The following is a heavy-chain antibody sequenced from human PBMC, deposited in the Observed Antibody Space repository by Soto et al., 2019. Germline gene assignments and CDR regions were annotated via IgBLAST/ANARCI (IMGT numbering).Heavy chain of an antibody. Sequence: QVQLQQWGAGLLKPSETLSLTCAVYGGSFSGYYWSWIRQPPGKGLEWIGEINHSGSTNYNPSLKSRVNISGDTSRKQFSLRVSSVTAAATAVYYCASLMVVAATTRYSYYGMDVWGQGTTVAVSS. D-gene: IGHD2-15*01. CDR2: INHSGST. CDR1: GGSFSGYY. J-gene: IGHJ6*02. V-gene: IGHV4-34*01. CDR3: ASLMVVAATTRYSYYGMDV.